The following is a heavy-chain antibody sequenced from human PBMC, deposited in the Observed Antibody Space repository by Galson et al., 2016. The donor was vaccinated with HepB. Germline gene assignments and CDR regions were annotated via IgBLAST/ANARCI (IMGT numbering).Heavy chain of an antibody. V-gene: IGHV3-7*01. CDR2: IKKDGSDK. J-gene: IGHJ4*02. CDR1: GFILSSYW. CDR3: AREGPLGGYFDY. Sequence: SLRLSCAASGFILSSYWMTWVRQAPGKGPEWVANIKKDGSDKYYVDSVKGRFTISRDNAENSLYREMNSLRAEDTAVYYCAREGPLGGYFDYWGQGTLVTVSS. D-gene: IGHD6-13*01.